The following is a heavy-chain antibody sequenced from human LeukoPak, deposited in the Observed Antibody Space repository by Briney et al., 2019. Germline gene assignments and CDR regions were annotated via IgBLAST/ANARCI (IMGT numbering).Heavy chain of an antibody. CDR2: ASYSGNT. V-gene: IGHV4-34*01. CDR3: ARDDSSGYYYGFDAFDI. CDR1: GGSFSSYY. J-gene: IGHJ3*02. Sequence: SETLSLTCAVYGGSFSSYYWSWIRQPPGKGLEWIGSASYSGNTYYNPSLKSRVTISVDTSKNQFSLKLSSVTAADTAVYYCARDDSSGYYYGFDAFDIWGQGTMVTVSS. D-gene: IGHD3-22*01.